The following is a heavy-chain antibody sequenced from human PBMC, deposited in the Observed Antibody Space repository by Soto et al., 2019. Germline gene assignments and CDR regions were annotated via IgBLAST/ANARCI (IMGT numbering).Heavy chain of an antibody. CDR2: IIPVFGTA. V-gene: IGHV1-69*01. CDR1: GGLFSSYA. Sequence: QEQLVQSGAEVKKPGSSVKVSCKDSGGLFSSYAISWVRQAPGQGLEWMGGIIPVFGTAYYAQKFQGRVTITADEATNTAYMELSSLRSEDTAMYYCARGGSGYVWFNEFWGQGSLVTVSS. J-gene: IGHJ4*02. D-gene: IGHD3-22*01. CDR3: ARGGSGYVWFNEF.